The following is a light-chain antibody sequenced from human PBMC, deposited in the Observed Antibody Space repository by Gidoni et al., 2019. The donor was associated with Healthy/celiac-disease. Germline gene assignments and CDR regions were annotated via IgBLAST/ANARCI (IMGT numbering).Light chain of an antibody. CDR3: QSYDSSLSGVV. CDR2: GNS. CDR1: SAHIGDGYD. Sequence: QSVLTQPPSVSGAPGQRVTIPCTGSSAHIGDGYDVHGYQQLPGTAPKPLIYGNSNRPSGVPDRFSGSKSGTSASLAITGLQAEDEADYYCQSYDSSLSGVVFGGGTKLTVL. V-gene: IGLV1-40*01. J-gene: IGLJ2*01.